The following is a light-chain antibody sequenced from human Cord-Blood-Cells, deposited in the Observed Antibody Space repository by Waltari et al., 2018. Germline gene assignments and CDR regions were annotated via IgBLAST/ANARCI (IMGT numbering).Light chain of an antibody. CDR1: SSNIGSNT. Sequence: QSVPTQPPSASGTPGQRVTISCSGSSSNIGSNTVTWYQQPPGTAPNLLIYSNNQRPSGVPDRCSGSKSGTSASLAISGLQSEDEADYYCAAWDDSLNGYVFGTGTKVTVL. V-gene: IGLV1-44*01. CDR2: SNN. CDR3: AAWDDSLNGYV. J-gene: IGLJ1*01.